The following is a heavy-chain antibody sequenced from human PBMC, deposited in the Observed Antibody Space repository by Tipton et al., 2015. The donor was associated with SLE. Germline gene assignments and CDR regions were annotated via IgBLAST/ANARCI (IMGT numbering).Heavy chain of an antibody. CDR1: GGSISSGSYP. Sequence: TLSLTCTVSGGSISSGSYPWSWIRQPPGKGLEWIGYIYYTGSTYYNPSLKSRITMSIDTSTHHFSLKLRSVTAADTAVYYCARGAYSDRSGYFDPWGQGTLVTVSS. CDR3: ARGAYSDRSGYFDP. D-gene: IGHD3-22*01. CDR2: IYYTGST. J-gene: IGHJ5*02. V-gene: IGHV4-30-4*01.